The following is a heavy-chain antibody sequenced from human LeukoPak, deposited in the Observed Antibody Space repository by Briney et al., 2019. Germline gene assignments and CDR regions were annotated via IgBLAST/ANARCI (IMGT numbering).Heavy chain of an antibody. CDR2: IYYSGST. J-gene: IGHJ3*02. CDR3: ARRMVRGAHDAFDI. CDR1: GGSISSGGYY. D-gene: IGHD3-10*01. Sequence: PSETLSLTCAVSGGSISSGGYYWSWIRQPPGKGLEWIGYIYYSGSTNYNPSLKSRVTISVDTSKNQFSLKLSSVTAADTAVYYCARRMVRGAHDAFDIWGQGTMVTVSS. V-gene: IGHV4-61*08.